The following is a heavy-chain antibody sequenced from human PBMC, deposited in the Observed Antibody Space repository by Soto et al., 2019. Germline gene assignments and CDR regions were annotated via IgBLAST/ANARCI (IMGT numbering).Heavy chain of an antibody. CDR1: GFTFSSYS. CDR3: ARDSRTSYYYGSGSYPR. D-gene: IGHD3-10*01. V-gene: IGHV3-48*02. J-gene: IGHJ4*02. CDR2: ISSSSSTI. Sequence: GGSLRLSCAASGFTFSSYSMNWVRQAPGKGLEWVSYISSSSSTIYYADSVKGRFTISRDNAKNSLYLQMNSLRDEDTAVYYCARDSRTSYYYGSGSYPRWGQGTLVTVSS.